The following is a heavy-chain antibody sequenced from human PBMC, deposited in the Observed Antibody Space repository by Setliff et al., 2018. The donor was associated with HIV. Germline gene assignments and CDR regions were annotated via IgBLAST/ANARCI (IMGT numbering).Heavy chain of an antibody. J-gene: IGHJ3*01. CDR1: GGSISSHY. CDR3: ARAGDYYDSGGYLTRGPAALDL. CDR2: IYYSGST. D-gene: IGHD3-22*01. V-gene: IGHV4-59*11. Sequence: SETLSLTCTVSGGSISSHYWSWIRQPPGKGLEWIGYIYYSGSTNYNPSLKSRVTISVDTSKNQFSLKLSSVTAADTAVYYCARAGDYYDSGGYLTRGPAALDLWGQGTLVTVSS.